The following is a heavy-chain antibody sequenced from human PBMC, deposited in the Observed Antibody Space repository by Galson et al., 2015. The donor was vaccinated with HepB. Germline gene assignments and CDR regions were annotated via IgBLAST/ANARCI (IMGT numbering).Heavy chain of an antibody. CDR2: ISYDGSNK. V-gene: IGHV3-30*04. J-gene: IGHJ4*02. CDR1: GFTFSSYA. D-gene: IGHD6-19*01. CDR3: AMDGLKVAGIGWVDY. Sequence: SLRLSCAASGFTFSSYAMHWVRQAPGKGLEWVAVISYDGSNKYYADSVKGRFTISRDNSKNTPYLQMNSLRAEDTAVYYCAMDGLKVAGIGWVDYWGQGTLVTVSS.